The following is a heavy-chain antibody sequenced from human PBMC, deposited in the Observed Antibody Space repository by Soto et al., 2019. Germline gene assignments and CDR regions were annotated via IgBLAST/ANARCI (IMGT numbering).Heavy chain of an antibody. CDR2: IYHTGSS. J-gene: IGHJ3*02. D-gene: IGHD6-19*01. CDR1: GVSISSSGYY. CDR3: ARLWGSSAWAWNVFDM. Sequence: PSETLSLTCTVSGVSISSSGYYWGWVRQSPVEGLEWIGTIYHTGSSYYNPSLKSRVTISVDTSKQQFSLKLTSVTAADSAVYYCARLWGSSAWAWNVFDMWGKGKSFTVPS. V-gene: IGHV4-39*01.